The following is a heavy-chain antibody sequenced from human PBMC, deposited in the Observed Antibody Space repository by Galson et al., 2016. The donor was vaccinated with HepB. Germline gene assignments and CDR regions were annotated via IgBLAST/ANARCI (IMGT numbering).Heavy chain of an antibody. V-gene: IGHV3-66*03. CDR2: IYSCNNT. CDR1: GFSVRSTY. D-gene: IGHD2-15*01. CDR3: SGRSGSSPSCYSSYGMDV. Sequence: SLRLSCAASGFSVRSTYMTWVRQAPGKGLEWVSVIYSCNNTYYADSVKGRFTVSRDNSKNILYLQMKSLRVEDTAVYYCSGRSGSSPSCYSSYGMDVWGQGPTVTVS. J-gene: IGHJ6*02.